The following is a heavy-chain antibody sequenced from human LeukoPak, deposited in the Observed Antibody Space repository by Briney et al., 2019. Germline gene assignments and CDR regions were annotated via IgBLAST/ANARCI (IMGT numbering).Heavy chain of an antibody. CDR1: GGAIRSHY. Sequence: SETLSLTCTVSGGAIRSHYWNWIRQPAGKGLEWIGRIYSSGYTNDNPFLKSRITMSVDMSKNQYSLRLNSVTAADTAVYYCARGEHSVDSWGQGMLVTVSS. CDR2: IYSSGYT. J-gene: IGHJ4*02. V-gene: IGHV4-4*07. D-gene: IGHD1/OR15-1a*01. CDR3: ARGEHSVDS.